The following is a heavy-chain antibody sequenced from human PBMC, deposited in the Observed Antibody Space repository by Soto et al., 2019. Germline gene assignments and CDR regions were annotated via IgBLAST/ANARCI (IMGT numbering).Heavy chain of an antibody. V-gene: IGHV3-30-3*01. CDR1: GFTFSSYA. CDR2: ISYDGSNK. Sequence: QVQLVESGGGVVQPGRSLRLSCAASGFTFSSYAMHWVRQAPGKGLEWVAVISYDGSNKYYADSVKGRFTISRDNSKNTLYLQMNSLRAEDTAVYYCARAGVEDIVLVPAAIHLGSGSANSNIFDYWGQGTLVTVSS. J-gene: IGHJ4*02. CDR3: ARAGVEDIVLVPAAIHLGSGSANSNIFDY. D-gene: IGHD2-2*01.